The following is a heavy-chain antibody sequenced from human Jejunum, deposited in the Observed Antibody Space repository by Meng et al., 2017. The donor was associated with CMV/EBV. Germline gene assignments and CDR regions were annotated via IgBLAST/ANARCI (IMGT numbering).Heavy chain of an antibody. CDR3: AKDKGVRTFDY. V-gene: IGHV3-30*02. D-gene: IGHD1-1*01. CDR1: GSSLSGSG. Sequence: QVQLVESWGGLVRLGESLGLSWDASGSSLSGSGMLWVRQAPGKGLEWVAFIRHDGSNKYYPESVRGRFTISRDNSKNTVVLESNRLTSEDTAVYFCAKDKGVRTFDYWGQGILVTVSS. J-gene: IGHJ4*02. CDR2: IRHDGSNK.